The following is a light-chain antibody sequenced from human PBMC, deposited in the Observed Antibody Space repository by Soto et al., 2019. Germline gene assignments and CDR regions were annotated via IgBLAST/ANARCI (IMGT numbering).Light chain of an antibody. V-gene: IGKV3-20*01. J-gene: IGKJ1*01. CDR2: STS. CDR1: QSVGSSY. Sequence: ENVLTQSPGTLSLSPGERATLSCRASQSVGSSYLAWYQQKPGQAPRLLIYSTSSRATDMPDRFSGSGSGTDFTLTISRLEPEDFAVYYCQPYDSPIGTFGQGTKVEIK. CDR3: QPYDSPIGT.